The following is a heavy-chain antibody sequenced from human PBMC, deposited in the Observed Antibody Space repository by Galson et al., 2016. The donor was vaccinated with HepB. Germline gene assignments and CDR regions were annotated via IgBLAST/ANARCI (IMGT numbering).Heavy chain of an antibody. CDR2: ISTSGTT. CDR3: ARMPDS. V-gene: IGHV4-61*02. J-gene: IGHJ4*02. Sequence: GKGLEWIGGISTSGTTKYNPSLRSRVTISADTSKTQLSLKLSSVTASDTAMYYCARMPDSWSQGTRVTVSS. D-gene: IGHD2-2*01.